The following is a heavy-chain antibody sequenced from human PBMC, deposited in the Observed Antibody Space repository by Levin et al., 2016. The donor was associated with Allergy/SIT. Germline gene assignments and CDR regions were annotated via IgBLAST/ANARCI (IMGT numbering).Heavy chain of an antibody. CDR2: INHSGST. D-gene: IGHD3-10*01. J-gene: IGHJ4*02. CDR1: GGSFSGYY. Sequence: SETLSLTCAVYGGSFSGYYWSWIRQPPGKGLEWIGEINHSGSTNYNPSLKSRVTISVDTSKNQFSLKLSSVTAADTAVYYCARGPGYYGSGSYWDYWGQGTLVTVSS. V-gene: IGHV4-34*01. CDR3: ARGPGYYGSGSYWDY.